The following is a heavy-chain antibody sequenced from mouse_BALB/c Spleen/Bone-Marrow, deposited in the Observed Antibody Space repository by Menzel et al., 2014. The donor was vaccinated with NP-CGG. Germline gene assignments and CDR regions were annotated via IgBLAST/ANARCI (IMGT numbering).Heavy chain of an antibody. CDR1: GFTFSSCA. D-gene: IGHD2-14*01. CDR2: ISSGGSYT. J-gene: IGHJ2*01. V-gene: IGHV5-9-3*01. Sequence: DVHLVESGGGLVKPGGSLKLSCAASGFTFSSCAMSWVRQTPEKRLEWVATISSGGSYTYCLDSVKGRFTISRDNAKNTLYLQMSSLRSKDTAMYYCARAGRYDGNFDYWGQGTTLTVSP. CDR3: ARAGRYDGNFDY.